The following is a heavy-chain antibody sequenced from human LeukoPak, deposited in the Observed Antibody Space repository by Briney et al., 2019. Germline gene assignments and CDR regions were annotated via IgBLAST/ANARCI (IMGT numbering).Heavy chain of an antibody. Sequence: GGSLRLSCAASGFTFDDYAMHWVRQAPGKGLEWVSGISWNRGSIGYADSVKGRFTISRDNAKNSLYLQMNSLRAEDTALYYCAKARQATYYDFWSGYFDYWGQGTLVTVSS. CDR3: AKARQATYYDFWSGYFDY. V-gene: IGHV3-9*01. J-gene: IGHJ4*02. CDR1: GFTFDDYA. D-gene: IGHD3-3*01. CDR2: ISWNRGSI.